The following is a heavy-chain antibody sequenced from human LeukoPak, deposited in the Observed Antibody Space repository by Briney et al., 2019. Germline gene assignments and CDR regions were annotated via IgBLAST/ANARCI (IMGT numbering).Heavy chain of an antibody. J-gene: IGHJ4*02. CDR1: GYTFTSYY. CDR2: TNPSGGST. CDR3: AREGYDSSGYQRHFDY. Sequence: ASVKVSCKASGYTFTSYYMHWVRQAPGQGLEWMGITNPSGGSTSYAQKFQGRVTMTRDTSTSTVYMELSSLRSEDTAVYYCAREGYDSSGYQRHFDYWGQGTLVTVSS. D-gene: IGHD3-22*01. V-gene: IGHV1-46*01.